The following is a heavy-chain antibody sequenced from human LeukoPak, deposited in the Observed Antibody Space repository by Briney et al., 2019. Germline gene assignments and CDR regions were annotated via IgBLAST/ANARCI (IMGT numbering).Heavy chain of an antibody. CDR3: ARVPQGYCSSTSRYWFDP. V-gene: IGHV4-59*01. CDR2: IYYSGST. CDR1: GGSISSYY. D-gene: IGHD2-2*01. Sequence: SETLSLTCTVSGGSISSYYWSWIRQPPGKGLEWIGYIYYSGSTNYNPSLKSRVTISVDTSKNQFSLKLSSVTAADTAVYYCARVPQGYCSSTSRYWFDPWGQGTLVTVSS. J-gene: IGHJ5*02.